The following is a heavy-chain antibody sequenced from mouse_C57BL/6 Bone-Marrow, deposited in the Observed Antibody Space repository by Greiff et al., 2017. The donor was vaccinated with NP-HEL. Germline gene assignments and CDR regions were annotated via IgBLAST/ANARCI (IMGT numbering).Heavy chain of an antibody. CDR2: IYPGDSDT. J-gene: IGHJ2*01. CDR3: TRDHYGSSYVDY. D-gene: IGHD1-1*01. CDR1: GYTFTSYW. V-gene: IGHV1-5*01. Sequence: EVHLVESGTVLARPGASVKMSCKTSGYTFTSYWMHWVKQRPGQGLAWIGAIYPGDSDTSYNQKFKGKAKLTAVTSASTAYMELSSLTNEDSAVYYCTRDHYGSSYVDYWGQGTTLTVSS.